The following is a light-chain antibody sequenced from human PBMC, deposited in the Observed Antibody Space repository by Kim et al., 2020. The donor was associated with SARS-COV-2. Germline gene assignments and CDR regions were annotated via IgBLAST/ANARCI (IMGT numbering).Light chain of an antibody. Sequence: SPGERATLSCRASQSVSSSYLAWYQQKPGQAPRLLIYGASSRATGIPDRFSGSGSGTDFTLTISRLEPEDFAVFYCQQYDGSSWTFGQGTKVDIK. CDR3: QQYDGSSWT. CDR1: QSVSSSY. CDR2: GAS. J-gene: IGKJ1*01. V-gene: IGKV3-20*01.